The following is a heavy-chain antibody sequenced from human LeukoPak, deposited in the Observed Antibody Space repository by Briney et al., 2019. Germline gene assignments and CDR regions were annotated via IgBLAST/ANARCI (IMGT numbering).Heavy chain of an antibody. Sequence: GGSLRLSRAVSGFIFSDYGFHWVCQAPGKGLEWVAVTRFDGSIKQYADSVKGRFTISRDDSKNTLYLQMNFLKSEDTAVYYCARRGGTRQYYFDYWGQGTLVTVSS. D-gene: IGHD1-1*01. CDR1: GFIFSDYG. J-gene: IGHJ4*02. CDR3: ARRGGTRQYYFDY. CDR2: TRFDGSIK. V-gene: IGHV3-33*01.